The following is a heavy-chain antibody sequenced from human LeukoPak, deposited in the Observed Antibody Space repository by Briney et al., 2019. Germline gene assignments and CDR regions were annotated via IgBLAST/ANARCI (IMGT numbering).Heavy chain of an antibody. V-gene: IGHV3-21*01. Sequence: GGSLRLSCAASGFTFSSYSMNWVRQAPGKGLEWVSSISSSSSYIYCADSVKGRFTISRDNAKNSLYLQMNSLRAEDTAVYYCARDRYYYGSGDYWGQGTLVTVSS. J-gene: IGHJ4*02. CDR3: ARDRYYYGSGDY. D-gene: IGHD3-10*01. CDR2: ISSSSSYI. CDR1: GFTFSSYS.